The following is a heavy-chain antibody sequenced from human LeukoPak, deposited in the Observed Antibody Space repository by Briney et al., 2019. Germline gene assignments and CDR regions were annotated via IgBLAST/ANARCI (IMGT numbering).Heavy chain of an antibody. CDR1: GFTFSDYI. Sequence: GGCLRLSCAASGFTFSDYIMNWVRQAPGKGLEWVASVNTVSSYIYYADSMRGRFTISRDNAKNSLFLQMNSLRAEDTAVYYCARLRRNSDRSDFFYYYDHWGQGTLVTVSS. D-gene: IGHD3-22*01. J-gene: IGHJ4*02. CDR3: ARLRRNSDRSDFFYYYDH. CDR2: VNTVSSYI. V-gene: IGHV3-21*01.